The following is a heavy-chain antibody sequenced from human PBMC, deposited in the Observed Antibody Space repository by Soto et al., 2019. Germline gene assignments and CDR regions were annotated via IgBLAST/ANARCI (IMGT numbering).Heavy chain of an antibody. CDR1: GFSIGSSA. D-gene: IGHD2-15*01. CDR2: IGGNGVTT. CDR3: AKSSRYCSGGGCFYYFDY. J-gene: IGHJ4*02. Sequence: EVQLLESGGGLVQPGGSLRLSCAASGFSIGSSAWSWVRQAPGKGLDWVSTIGGNGVTTFYADSAKGRFTISRDISCNTVFLQTSSLRAEDTALYYCAKSSRYCSGGGCFYYFDYWGQGTLVTVTS. V-gene: IGHV3-23*01.